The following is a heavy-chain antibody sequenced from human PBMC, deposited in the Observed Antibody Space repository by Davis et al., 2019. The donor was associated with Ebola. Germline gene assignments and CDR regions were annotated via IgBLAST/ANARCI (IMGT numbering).Heavy chain of an antibody. J-gene: IGHJ6*02. CDR2: IYYSGST. Sequence: MPGGSLRLSCTVSGGSISSSSYYWGWIRQPPGKGLEWIGSIYYSGSTYYNPSLKSRVTISVDTSKNQFSLKLSSVTAADTAVYYCARRSQSPYYYYGMDVWGQGTTVTVSS. V-gene: IGHV4-39*01. CDR3: ARRSQSPYYYYGMDV. D-gene: IGHD1-26*01. CDR1: GGSISSSSYY.